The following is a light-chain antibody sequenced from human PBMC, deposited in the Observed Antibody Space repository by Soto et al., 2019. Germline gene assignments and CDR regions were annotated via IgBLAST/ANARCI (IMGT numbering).Light chain of an antibody. V-gene: IGKV3-20*01. CDR3: QQYGTSHMYT. CDR1: QRVKSGY. J-gene: IGKJ2*01. CDR2: GAS. Sequence: EIVLTQSPGTLSLSPGERATLSCRASQRVKSGYLAWYQQKPGQPPRLLISGASSRATGIPDRFSGSGCGTDFTLTISGLEPEDFAVYYCQQYGTSHMYTFGQGTKLEIK.